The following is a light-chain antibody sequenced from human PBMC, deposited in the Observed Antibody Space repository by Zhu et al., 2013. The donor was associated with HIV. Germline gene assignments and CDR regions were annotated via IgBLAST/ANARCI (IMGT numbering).Light chain of an antibody. CDR3: SSYAGSNNLV. J-gene: IGLJ2*01. Sequence: QSALTQPASVSGSPGQSITISCTGTSSDVGGYNYVSWYQQHPGKAPKLMIYRVSNRPSGVSDRFSGSKSGNTASLTISGLQAEDEADYYCSSYAGSNNLVFGGGTKLTVL. CDR2: RVS. V-gene: IGLV2-14*03. CDR1: SSDVGGYNY.